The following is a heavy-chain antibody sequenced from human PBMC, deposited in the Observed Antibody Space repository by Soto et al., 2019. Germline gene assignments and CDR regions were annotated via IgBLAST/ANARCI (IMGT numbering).Heavy chain of an antibody. Sequence: PSETLSLTCTVSGGSIRSYGWSWIRQRPGKGLEWIGYIYYSGSTNYNPSLKSRVTISVDTSKNQFSLKLSSVTAADTAVYYCARSKYYDILTGYYSYFDYWGQGTLVTVSS. CDR3: ARSKYYDILTGYYSYFDY. CDR2: IYYSGST. D-gene: IGHD3-9*01. J-gene: IGHJ4*02. CDR1: GGSIRSYG. V-gene: IGHV4-59*08.